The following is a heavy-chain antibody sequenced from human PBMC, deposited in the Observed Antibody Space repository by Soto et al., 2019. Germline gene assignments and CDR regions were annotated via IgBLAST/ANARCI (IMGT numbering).Heavy chain of an antibody. CDR3: VSGYFSGFSC. V-gene: IGHV4-4*02. J-gene: IGHJ4*02. CDR2: IYHSGST. D-gene: IGHD3-22*01. Sequence: LRRPLSLTCAVSGGSISSSNWWSWVRQPPGKGLEWIGEIYHSGSTNYNPSLKSRVTISVDKSKNQFSLKLSSVTAADTAVYYCVSGYFSGFSCWGQGTLVTVSS. CDR1: GGSISSSNW.